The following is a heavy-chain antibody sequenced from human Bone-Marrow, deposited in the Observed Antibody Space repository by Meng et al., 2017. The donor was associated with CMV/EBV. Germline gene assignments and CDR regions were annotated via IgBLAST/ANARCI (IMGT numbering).Heavy chain of an antibody. CDR2: INHSGST. CDR3: ARGSLRIAARRREGGAFDI. CDR1: GGSFSGYY. V-gene: IGHV4-34*01. J-gene: IGHJ3*02. Sequence: SETLSLTCAVYGGSFSGYYWSWIRQPPGKGLEWIGEINHSGSTNYNPSLKSRVTISVDTSKNQFSLKLSSVTAADTAVYYCARGSLRIAARRREGGAFDIWGQGQMVTVSS. D-gene: IGHD6-6*01.